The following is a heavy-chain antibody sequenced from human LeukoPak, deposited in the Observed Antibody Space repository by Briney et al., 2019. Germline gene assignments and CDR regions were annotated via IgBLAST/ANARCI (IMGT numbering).Heavy chain of an antibody. V-gene: IGHV3-11*04. CDR1: GFTFSDYY. J-gene: IGHJ4*02. Sequence: GGSLRLSCAASGFTFSDYYMSWLRQAPGKGLEWVSYISSSGTTIYYADSVKGRFTISRDNAKNSLYLQMNSLRAEDTAAYYCARVRYDSSGYYSLSDYWGQGTLVTVSS. D-gene: IGHD3-22*01. CDR3: ARVRYDSSGYYSLSDY. CDR2: ISSSGTTI.